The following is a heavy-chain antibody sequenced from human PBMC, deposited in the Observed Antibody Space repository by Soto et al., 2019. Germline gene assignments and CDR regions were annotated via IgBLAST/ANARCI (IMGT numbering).Heavy chain of an antibody. D-gene: IGHD6-13*01. J-gene: IGHJ4*02. Sequence: GGSLRLSCAASGFTFSSYSMNWVRQAPGKGLEWVSSISSSSSYIYYADSVKGRFTISRDNAKNSLYLQMNSLRAEDTAVYYCARASVAAAGQKIKYWGQGTLVTVSS. V-gene: IGHV3-21*01. CDR2: ISSSSSYI. CDR1: GFTFSSYS. CDR3: ARASVAAAGQKIKY.